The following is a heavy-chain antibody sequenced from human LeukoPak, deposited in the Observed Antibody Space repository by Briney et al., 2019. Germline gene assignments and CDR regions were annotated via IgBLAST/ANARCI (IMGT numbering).Heavy chain of an antibody. CDR3: ARHQADNVSRFLEWSPNYYYMDV. J-gene: IGHJ6*03. Sequence: SETLSLTCTVSGGSISSSSYYWGWIRQPPGKGLEWIGSIYYSGSTYYNPSLKSRVTISVDTSKNQFSLKRSSVTAADTAVYYCARHQADNVSRFLEWSPNYYYMDVWGKGTTVTASS. CDR2: IYYSGST. CDR1: GGSISSSSYY. V-gene: IGHV4-39*01. D-gene: IGHD3-3*01.